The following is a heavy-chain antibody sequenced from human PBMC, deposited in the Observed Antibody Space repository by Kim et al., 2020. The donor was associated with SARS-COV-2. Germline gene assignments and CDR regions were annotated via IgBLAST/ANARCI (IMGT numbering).Heavy chain of an antibody. V-gene: IGHV3-23*01. CDR1: RFTFSSSA. CDR3: AKNIHLTSVTFLWYFYL. D-gene: IGHD2-2*01. CDR2: IFGSGNGK. Sequence: GGSLRLSCVASRFTFSSSAMTWVRQAPGKGLEWVSTIFGSGNGKYYPDAVRGRFIVPRDNSKNTLYPQMDNLRADATAIYYCAKNIHLTSVTFLWYFYLWGRGTSVTVSS. J-gene: IGHJ2*01.